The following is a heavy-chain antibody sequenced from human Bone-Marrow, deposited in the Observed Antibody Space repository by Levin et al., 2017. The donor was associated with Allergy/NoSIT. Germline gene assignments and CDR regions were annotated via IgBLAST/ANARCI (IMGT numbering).Heavy chain of an antibody. V-gene: IGHV4-61*01. D-gene: IGHD4-17*01. CDR1: GGSVPSGNYY. CDR2: VYYSGSV. CDR3: ARDLAAGDYTGSFDY. J-gene: IGHJ4*02. Sequence: SQTLSLPCTVSGGSVPSGNYYWSWIRQTPGKGLEWIGHVYYSGSVTYNPSLRSRVTISLDTSKNQFSLKLTSVTAADTAVYYCARDLAAGDYTGSFDYWGQGTLVTVSS.